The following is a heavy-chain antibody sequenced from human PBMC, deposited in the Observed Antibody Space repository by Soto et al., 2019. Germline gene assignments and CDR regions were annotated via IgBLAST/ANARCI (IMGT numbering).Heavy chain of an antibody. Sequence: ASVKVSCKVSGYTLTELSMHWVRQAPGEGLEWMGGFDPEDGETIYAQKFQGRVTMTEDTSTDTAYMELSSLRSEDTAVYYCATVYRGKKGVGMDVWGQGTTVTVSS. V-gene: IGHV1-24*01. J-gene: IGHJ6*02. CDR2: FDPEDGET. D-gene: IGHD3-16*01. CDR1: GYTLTELS. CDR3: ATVYRGKKGVGMDV.